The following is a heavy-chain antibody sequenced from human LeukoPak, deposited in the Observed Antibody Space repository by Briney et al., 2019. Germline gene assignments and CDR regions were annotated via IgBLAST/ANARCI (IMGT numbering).Heavy chain of an antibody. CDR1: GASVGSAGYY. Sequence: PSETLSLTCTVSGASVGSAGYYWSWIRQPPGGGLEWIGSIYYSGSTYYNPSLKSRVTISVDTSKNQFSLKLSSVTAADTAVYYCARGRGMTTIDYWGQGTLVTVSS. CDR3: ARGRGMTTIDY. J-gene: IGHJ4*02. CDR2: IYYSGST. V-gene: IGHV4-39*01. D-gene: IGHD4-17*01.